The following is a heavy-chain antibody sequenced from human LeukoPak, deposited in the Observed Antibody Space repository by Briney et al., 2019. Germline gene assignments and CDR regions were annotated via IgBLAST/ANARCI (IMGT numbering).Heavy chain of an antibody. CDR3: ARGRSSDYFDY. CDR1: GYTFTSYD. J-gene: IGHJ4*02. D-gene: IGHD3-3*01. V-gene: IGHV1-8*01. CDR2: MNPNSGNT. Sequence: ASVKVSCKASGYTFTSYDINWVRQATGKGLGWMGWMNPNSGNTDYTQKFQGRVTMTRNTSISTAYMELSSLRSEDTTVYYCARGRSSDYFDYWGQGTLVTVSS.